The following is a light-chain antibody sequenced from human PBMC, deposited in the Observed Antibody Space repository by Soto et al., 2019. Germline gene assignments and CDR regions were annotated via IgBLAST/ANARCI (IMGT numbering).Light chain of an antibody. CDR3: QSYESSLDVV. CDR1: SSNIGAGYD. Sequence: QAVATQPPSVSGAPGQRVTISCTGSSSNIGAGYDVHWYQQLPGTAPKLLIYGNSNRPSGVPDRFSGSKSGTSASLAITGLQAEDEADYYCQSYESSLDVVFGGGTKLTVL. V-gene: IGLV1-40*01. CDR2: GNS. J-gene: IGLJ2*01.